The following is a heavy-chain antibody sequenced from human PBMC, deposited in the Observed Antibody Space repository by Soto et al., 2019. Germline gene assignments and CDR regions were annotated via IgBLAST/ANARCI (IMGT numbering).Heavy chain of an antibody. D-gene: IGHD3-22*01. J-gene: IGHJ4*02. V-gene: IGHV3-23*01. Sequence: EVQLLESGGGLVQPGGSLRLSCAASGFTFSSYAMSWVRQAPGKGLEWVSAISGNGGSTYYTDSVKGRFTISRDNSKNTLYMQMNSLRAEDTAVYYCAKSGYSTWQCTLLRFDYWGQGTLVTVSS. CDR1: GFTFSSYA. CDR2: ISGNGGST. CDR3: AKSGYSTWQCTLLRFDY.